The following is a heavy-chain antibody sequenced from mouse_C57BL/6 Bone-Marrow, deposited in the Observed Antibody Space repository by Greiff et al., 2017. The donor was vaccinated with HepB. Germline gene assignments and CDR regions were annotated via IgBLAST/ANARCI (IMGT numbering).Heavy chain of an antibody. CDR1: GYSITSGYY. D-gene: IGHD1-1*01. J-gene: IGHJ4*01. CDR2: ISYDGSN. CDR3: ARGGLIYYDPLMDY. V-gene: IGHV3-6*01. Sequence: DVKLQESGPGLVKPSQSLSLTCSVTGYSITSGYYWNWIRQFPGNKLEWMGYISYDGSNNYNPSLKNRISITRDTSKNQFFLKLNSVTTEDTATYYCARGGLIYYDPLMDYWGQGTSVTVSS.